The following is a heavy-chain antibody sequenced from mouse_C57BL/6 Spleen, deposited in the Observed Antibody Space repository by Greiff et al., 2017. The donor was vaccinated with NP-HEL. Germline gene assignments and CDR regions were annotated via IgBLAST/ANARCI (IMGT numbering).Heavy chain of an antibody. CDR2: INPSSGYT. D-gene: IGHD1-1*01. V-gene: IGHV1-4*01. J-gene: IGHJ1*03. CDR3: AREDYGSSLDV. Sequence: VQLQQSGAELARPGASVKMSCKASGYTFTSYTMHWVKQRPGQGLEWIGYINPSSGYTKYNQKFKDKATLTADKSSSTAYMQLSSLTSEDSAVYYCAREDYGSSLDVWGTGTTVTVSS. CDR1: GYTFTSYT.